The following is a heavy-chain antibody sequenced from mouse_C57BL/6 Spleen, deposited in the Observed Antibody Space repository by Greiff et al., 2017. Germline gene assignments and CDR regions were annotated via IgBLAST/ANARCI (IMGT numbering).Heavy chain of an antibody. CDR3: ARRDYDGYYYYAMDY. CDR2: IDPSDSYT. J-gene: IGHJ4*01. V-gene: IGHV1-69*01. Sequence: QVQLQQPGAELVMPGASVKLSCKASGYTFTSYWMHWVKQRPGQGLEWIGEIDPSDSYTNYNQKFKGKSTLTVDKSSSTAYMQLSRLTSEDSAVYYCARRDYDGYYYYAMDYWGQGTSVTVSS. CDR1: GYTFTSYW. D-gene: IGHD2-3*01.